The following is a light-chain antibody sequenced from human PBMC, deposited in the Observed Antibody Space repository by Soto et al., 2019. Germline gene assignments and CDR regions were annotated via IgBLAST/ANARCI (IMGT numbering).Light chain of an antibody. Sequence: DIVMTQSPLSLPVTPGEPASISCRSSQRLLHSSGYYYLDWYLQKPGQSPQLLIYLSSIRASGVPDRFSGSGSGTDFTLKISRVEAEDVGIYYCMQALQAPRTFGQGTKVEF. CDR3: MQALQAPRT. CDR1: QRLLHSSGYYY. V-gene: IGKV2-28*01. J-gene: IGKJ1*01. CDR2: LSS.